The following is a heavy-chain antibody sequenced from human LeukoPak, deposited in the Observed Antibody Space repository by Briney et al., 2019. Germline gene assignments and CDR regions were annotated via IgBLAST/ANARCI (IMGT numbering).Heavy chain of an antibody. CDR2: IYYSGST. V-gene: IGHV4-39*02. CDR3: ARDGVVVPAPLTYYYYYGMDV. Sequence: SETLSLTCTVSGGSISSSSYYWGWIRQPPGKGLEWIGSIYYSGSTYYNPSLKSRVTISVDTSKNQFSLKLSSVTAADTAVYYCARDGVVVPAPLTYYYYYGMDVWGQGTTVTVSS. J-gene: IGHJ6*02. D-gene: IGHD2-2*01. CDR1: GGSISSSSYY.